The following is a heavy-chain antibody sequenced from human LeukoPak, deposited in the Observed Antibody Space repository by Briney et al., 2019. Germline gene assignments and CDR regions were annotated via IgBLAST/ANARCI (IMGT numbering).Heavy chain of an antibody. CDR2: ISTSSSYL. CDR1: GFTLSRHS. V-gene: IGHV3-21*04. CDR3: AKGRGSCSSNSCYRVIDS. J-gene: IGHJ5*01. D-gene: IGHD2-2*01. Sequence: GGSLRLSCAVSGFTLSRHSINWVRQAPGRGLEWVSPISTSSSYLNYADSVKGRFTISRDNSKNMLYLQMNSLRAEDTAAYYCAKGRGSCSSNSCYRVIDSWGQGTLVTVSS.